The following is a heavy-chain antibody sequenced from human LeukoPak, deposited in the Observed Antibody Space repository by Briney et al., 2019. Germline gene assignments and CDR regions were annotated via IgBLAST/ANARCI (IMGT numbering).Heavy chain of an antibody. CDR1: DGAIAGYS. V-gene: IGHV4-38-2*02. CDR2: IYQSGNT. D-gene: IGHD3-10*01. Sequence: SSETLSLTCTVSDGAIAGYSWGWIRQPPGKGLEWIGSIYQSGNTYYNPSLRSRVTISVVTSKNQFSLKLSSVTAADTAVYYCARDSLFASGKLGWFDPWGQGTLVTVSS. CDR3: ARDSLFASGKLGWFDP. J-gene: IGHJ5*02.